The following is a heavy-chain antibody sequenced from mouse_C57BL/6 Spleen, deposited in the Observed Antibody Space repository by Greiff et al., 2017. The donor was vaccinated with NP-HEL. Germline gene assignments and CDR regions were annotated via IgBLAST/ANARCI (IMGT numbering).Heavy chain of an antibody. V-gene: IGHV1-42*01. CDR1: GYSFTGYY. CDR2: INPSTGGT. CDR3: ARWGDYGRAWFAY. D-gene: IGHD1-1*01. J-gene: IGHJ3*01. Sequence: EVQLQQSGPELVKPGASVKISCKASGYSFTGYYMNWVKQSPEKSLEWIGEINPSTGGTTSNQKFTAKATLTVDKSSSTAYMQLKSLTSEDSAVYYCARWGDYGRAWFAYWGQGTLVTVSA.